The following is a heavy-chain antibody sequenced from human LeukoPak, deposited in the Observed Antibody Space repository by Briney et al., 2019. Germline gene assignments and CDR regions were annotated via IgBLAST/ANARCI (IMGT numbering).Heavy chain of an antibody. CDR3: ARGFGGQEVYDY. CDR1: GGSIISNIYY. D-gene: IGHD2-15*01. CDR2: IYTSGGT. V-gene: IGHV4-61*02. J-gene: IGHJ4*02. Sequence: PSQTLSLTCTVSGGSIISNIYYWSWIRQPAGKGLEWIGRIYTSGGTNYNPSLKSRVTISVDTSRNQFSLMLSSVTAADTAVYYCARGFGGQEVYDYWGQGTLVTVSS.